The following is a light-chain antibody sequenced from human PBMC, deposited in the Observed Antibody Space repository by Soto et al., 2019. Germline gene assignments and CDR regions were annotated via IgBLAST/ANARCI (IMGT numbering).Light chain of an antibody. CDR1: SSDIGAYKY. J-gene: IGLJ2*01. Sequence: QSALTQPASVSGSPGQSVTISCTGTSSDIGAYKYVSWYQHHPGKSPRLLIYEVSNRPSGVSNRFSASKSGNTASLTISGLQAEDEADYYCCSYTSSSTLGVFGGGTKVTVL. V-gene: IGLV2-14*01. CDR2: EVS. CDR3: CSYTSSSTLGV.